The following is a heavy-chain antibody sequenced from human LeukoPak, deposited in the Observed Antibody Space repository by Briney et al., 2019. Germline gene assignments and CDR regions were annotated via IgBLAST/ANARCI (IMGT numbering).Heavy chain of an antibody. CDR1: GFTFSSYG. Sequence: GGSLRLSCAASGFTFSSYGMHWVRQAPGKGLEWVGFIRSKAYGGTTEYAASVKGRFTISRDDSKSIAYLQMNSLKTEDTAVYYCTREGITGTAGSDGYWGQGTLVTVSS. CDR2: IRSKAYGGTT. CDR3: TREGITGTAGSDGY. D-gene: IGHD1-20*01. J-gene: IGHJ4*02. V-gene: IGHV3-49*04.